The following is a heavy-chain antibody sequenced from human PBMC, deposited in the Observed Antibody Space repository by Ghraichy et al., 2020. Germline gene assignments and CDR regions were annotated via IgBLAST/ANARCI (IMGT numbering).Heavy chain of an antibody. J-gene: IGHJ6*02. V-gene: IGHV4-4*02. CDR1: GGSISSSNW. Sequence: SETLSLTCAVSGGSISSSNWWSWVRQSPGKGLEWIGEIYHSGSTNYNPSLKSRVIISVDKSKNQFSLKLSSVTAADTAVYYCARVGLGYYYGMAVWGQGTTVTVSS. D-gene: IGHD3-16*01. CDR2: IYHSGST. CDR3: ARVGLGYYYGMAV.